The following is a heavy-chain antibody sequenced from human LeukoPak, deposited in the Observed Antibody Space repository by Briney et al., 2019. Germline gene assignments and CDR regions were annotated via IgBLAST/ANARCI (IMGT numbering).Heavy chain of an antibody. CDR1: GGSISSYY. Sequence: SEALSLTCTVSGGSISSYYWSWVRQPAGKGREWIGRIYTIGGTNYTPSLKSRVTMSVDTSKNQFSLKLSSVTAADTAVYYCARLRELLLCLDSWGQGTLVPVSS. CDR3: ARLRELLLCLDS. D-gene: IGHD1-26*01. CDR2: IYTIGGT. J-gene: IGHJ4*02. V-gene: IGHV4-4*07.